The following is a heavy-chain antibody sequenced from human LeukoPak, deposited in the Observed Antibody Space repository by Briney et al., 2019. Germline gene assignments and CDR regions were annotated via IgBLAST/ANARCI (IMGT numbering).Heavy chain of an antibody. CDR3: ATEASGWFAGWYFDL. V-gene: IGHV3-23*01. CDR1: GFTFGSYA. D-gene: IGHD6-19*01. CDR2: ISGSGGST. J-gene: IGHJ2*01. Sequence: GGSLRLSCAASGFTFGSYAMSWVRQAPGKGLEWVSAISGSGGSTYYADSVKGRFTISRDNSKNTLYVQMDSLRAEDTAVYYCATEASGWFAGWYFDLWGRGTLVTVSS.